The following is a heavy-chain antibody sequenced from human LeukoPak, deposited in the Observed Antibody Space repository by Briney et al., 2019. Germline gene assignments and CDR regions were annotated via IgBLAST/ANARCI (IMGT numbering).Heavy chain of an antibody. CDR1: GFTFSDYY. CDR3: ARARGAFWSGYYTGAFGI. Sequence: GGSLRLSCAASGFTFSDYYMSWIRQAPGKGLEWVSYISSSGSTIYYADSVKGRFTISRDNAKNSLYLQMNSLRAEDTAVYYCARARGAFWSGYYTGAFGIWGQGTMVTVSS. CDR2: ISSSGSTI. J-gene: IGHJ3*02. V-gene: IGHV3-11*01. D-gene: IGHD3-3*01.